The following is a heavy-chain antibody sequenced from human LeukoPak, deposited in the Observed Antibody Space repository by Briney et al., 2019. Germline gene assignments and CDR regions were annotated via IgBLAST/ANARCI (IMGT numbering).Heavy chain of an antibody. V-gene: IGHV1-8*01. CDR3: AKEFTGRLLRGWFDP. CDR1: GYTFTSYD. CDR2: MNPNSGNT. J-gene: IGHJ5*02. Sequence: ASVKVSCKASGYTFTSYDINWVRQATGQGLEWMGWMNPNSGNTGYAQKFQGRITMTRNTSISTAYMELSSLRSEDTAVYYCAKEFTGRLLRGWFDPWGQGTLVTVSS. D-gene: IGHD3-10*01.